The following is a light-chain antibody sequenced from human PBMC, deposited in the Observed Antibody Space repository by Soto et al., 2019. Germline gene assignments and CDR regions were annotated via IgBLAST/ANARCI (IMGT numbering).Light chain of an antibody. Sequence: DIQMTQSPSTLSASLGDRVTITCLASQSISSWLAWYQQKPGKPPKVLIYGASNLQSGVPPRFSGSGSGTDFTLAISSLQPEDSATYYCLQDINYPWTFGQGTKVDIK. J-gene: IGKJ1*01. V-gene: IGKV1-5*01. CDR3: LQDINYPWT. CDR2: GAS. CDR1: QSISSW.